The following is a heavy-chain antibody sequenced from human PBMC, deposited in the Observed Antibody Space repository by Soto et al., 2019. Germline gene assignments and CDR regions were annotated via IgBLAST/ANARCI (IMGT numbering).Heavy chain of an antibody. CDR2: IYPGDSDT. J-gene: IGHJ6*02. V-gene: IGHV5-51*01. Sequence: LGESLKISCKGSGYTFTDYWIGWVRQLPGKGLEWMGIIYPGDSDTRYSPSFQGHVTITVDKSTSTAYLQWNTLKASDTAMYYCARHSEVVDTAESDVWGQGTTVTVSS. CDR1: GYTFTDYW. CDR3: ARHSEVVDTAESDV. D-gene: IGHD5-18*01.